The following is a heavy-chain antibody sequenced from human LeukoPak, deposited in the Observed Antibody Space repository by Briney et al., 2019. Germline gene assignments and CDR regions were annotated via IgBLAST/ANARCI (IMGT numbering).Heavy chain of an antibody. Sequence: GGSLRLSCAASRFTFSTYWMSWVRQAPGKGLEWVANIKQDGREKYYVDSVKGRFTISRDNAKNTVYLQMNSLRAEDTAVYYCARDPPVSITMVRGGYMDVWGKGTTVTISS. D-gene: IGHD3-10*01. V-gene: IGHV3-7*01. CDR3: ARDPPVSITMVRGGYMDV. J-gene: IGHJ6*03. CDR2: IKQDGREK. CDR1: RFTFSTYW.